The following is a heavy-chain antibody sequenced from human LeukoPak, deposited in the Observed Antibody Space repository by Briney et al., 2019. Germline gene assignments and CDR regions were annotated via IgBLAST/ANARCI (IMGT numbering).Heavy chain of an antibody. CDR2: IIPIFGTA. Sequence: ASVKVSCKASGGTFSSYAISWVRQAPGQGLEWMGGIIPIFGTANYAQKFQGRVTITADESTGTAYMELSSLRSEDTAVYYCARDTVDTAMVGGDWFDPWGQGTLVTVSS. J-gene: IGHJ5*02. D-gene: IGHD5-18*01. CDR1: GGTFSSYA. CDR3: ARDTVDTAMVGGDWFDP. V-gene: IGHV1-69*13.